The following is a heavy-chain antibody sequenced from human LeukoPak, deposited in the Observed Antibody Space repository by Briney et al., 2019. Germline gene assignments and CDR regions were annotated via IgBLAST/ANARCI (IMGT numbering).Heavy chain of an antibody. CDR2: IYYSGST. V-gene: IGHV4-39*01. Sequence: SETLSLTCTVSGGSISRSTSYWGWIRQPPGKGLEWIGSIYYSGSTYYNPSLKSRVTISVDTSKNQFSLKLSSVTAADTAVYYCARREGSSTNPGGTFDYWGQGTLVTVSS. CDR1: GGSISRSTSY. D-gene: IGHD6-13*01. J-gene: IGHJ4*02. CDR3: ARREGSSTNPGGTFDY.